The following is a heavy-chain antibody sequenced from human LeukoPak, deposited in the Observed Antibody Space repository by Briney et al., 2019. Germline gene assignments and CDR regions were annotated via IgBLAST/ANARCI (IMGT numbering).Heavy chain of an antibody. Sequence: GGSLRLSCAASGFTFSSYSMNWVRQAPGKGLEWVSSISSSSSYIYYADSVKGRFTISRDNAKNSLYLQMNSLRAEDTAVYYCATDPNDSSGYYYFDYWGQGTLVTVSS. CDR2: ISSSSSYI. V-gene: IGHV3-21*01. J-gene: IGHJ4*02. CDR3: ATDPNDSSGYYYFDY. CDR1: GFTFSSYS. D-gene: IGHD3-22*01.